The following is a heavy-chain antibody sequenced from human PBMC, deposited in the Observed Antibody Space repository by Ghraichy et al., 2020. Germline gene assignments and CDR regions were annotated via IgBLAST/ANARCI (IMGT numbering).Heavy chain of an antibody. CDR3: AAVPPDDYGDYNDAFDI. D-gene: IGHD4-17*01. CDR1: GFTFTSSA. J-gene: IGHJ3*02. V-gene: IGHV1-58*02. CDR2: IVVGSGNT. Sequence: SVKVSCKASGFTFTSSAMQWVRQARGQRLEWIGWIVVGSGNTNYAQKFQERVTITRDMSTSTAYMELSSLRSEDTAVYYCAAVPPDDYGDYNDAFDIWGQGTMVTVSS.